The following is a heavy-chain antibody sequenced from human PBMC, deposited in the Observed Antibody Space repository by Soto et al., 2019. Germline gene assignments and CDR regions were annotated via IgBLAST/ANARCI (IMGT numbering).Heavy chain of an antibody. CDR1: GFKVGSSY. D-gene: IGHD1-26*01. CDR3: ATDSRNVGIGYFDS. J-gene: IGHJ4*02. CDR2: IVSGGST. Sequence: GGSLRLSCAASGFKVGSSYVTWVRQAPGEGLEWVSVIVSGGSTHYADSVTGRFTASRDVSNNTVYLHMSSLRAEDTAVYFCATDSRNVGIGYFDSWGLGTLVS. V-gene: IGHV3-53*01.